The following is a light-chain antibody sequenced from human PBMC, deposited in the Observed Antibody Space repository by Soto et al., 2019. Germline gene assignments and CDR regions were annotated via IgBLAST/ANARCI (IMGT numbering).Light chain of an antibody. CDR2: GAS. CDR1: QSVSSN. Sequence: EIVMTQSPATLSVSPGERATLSCRASQSVSSNLAWYQQKPGQAPRLLIYGASNRATGIPARFSGSGSGTDFTLTISSLPYEDFAVYYCQQYNNWYTFGQGTKLEIK. CDR3: QQYNNWYT. J-gene: IGKJ2*01. V-gene: IGKV3-15*01.